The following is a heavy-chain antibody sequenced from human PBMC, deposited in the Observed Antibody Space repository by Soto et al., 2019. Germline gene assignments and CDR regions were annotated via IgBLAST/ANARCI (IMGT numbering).Heavy chain of an antibody. D-gene: IGHD5-12*01. Sequence: SETLSLTCADSGGSISSGGYSWSWIRQPPGKGLEWIGYIYHSGSTYYNPSLKSRVTISVDRSKNQFSLKLSSVAAADTAVYYCARARDGYTAEYYFDYWGQGTLVTVSS. V-gene: IGHV4-30-2*01. CDR1: GGSISSGGYS. CDR2: IYHSGST. J-gene: IGHJ4*02. CDR3: ARARDGYTAEYYFDY.